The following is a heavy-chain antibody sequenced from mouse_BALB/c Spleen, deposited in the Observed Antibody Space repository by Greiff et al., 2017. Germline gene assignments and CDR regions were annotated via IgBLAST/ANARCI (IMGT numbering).Heavy chain of an antibody. D-gene: IGHD3-3*01. CDR1: GFTFSSYT. J-gene: IGHJ3*01. V-gene: IGHV5-12-2*01. CDR2: ISNGGGST. Sequence: EVQLVESGGGLVQPGGSLKLSCAASGFTFSSYTMSWVRQTPEKRLEWVAYISNGGGSTYYPDTVKGRFTISRDNAKNTLYLQMSSLKSEDTAMYYCARQGDGGFAYWGQGTLVTVSA. CDR3: ARQGDGGFAY.